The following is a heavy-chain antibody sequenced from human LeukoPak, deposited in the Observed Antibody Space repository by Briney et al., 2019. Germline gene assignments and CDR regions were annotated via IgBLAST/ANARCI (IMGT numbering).Heavy chain of an antibody. CDR3: AKATIVSGIYWYFDF. CDR2: IWYDGSNK. CDR1: GFTFSSYG. D-gene: IGHD3-9*01. V-gene: IGHV3-33*06. Sequence: SLKISCAASGFTFSSYGMHWVRQAPGKGLECVAVIWYDGSNKYYADSVKGRFTISRDNSKNTLYLQMNSLRAEDTAVYYCAKATIVSGIYWYFDFWGRGTLVTVSS. J-gene: IGHJ2*01.